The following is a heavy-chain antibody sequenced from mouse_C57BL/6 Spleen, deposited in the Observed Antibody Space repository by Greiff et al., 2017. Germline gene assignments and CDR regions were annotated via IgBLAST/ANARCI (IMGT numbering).Heavy chain of an antibody. CDR3: ARGIVTTEWYVDV. V-gene: IGHV1-54*01. CDR2: INPGSGGT. CDR1: GYAFTNYL. Sequence: QVQLQQSGAELVRPGTSVKVSCKASGYAFTNYLIEWVKQRPGQGLEWIGVINPGSGGTNYNEKFKGKATLTADKSSSTAYMQLSSLTSEDAAVXFCARGIVTTEWYVDVWGTGTTVTVSS. J-gene: IGHJ1*03. D-gene: IGHD2-5*01.